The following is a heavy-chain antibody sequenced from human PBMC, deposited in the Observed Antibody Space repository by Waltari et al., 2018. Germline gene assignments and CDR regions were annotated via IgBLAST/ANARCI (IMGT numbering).Heavy chain of an antibody. D-gene: IGHD1-20*01. CDR2: IIPSFGRA. CDR3: ARPRYNWNPLPPIDYYYGMDV. CDR1: GGTFSSYA. Sequence: QVQLVQSGAEVKKPGSSVKVSCKASGGTFSSYAISWVRQAPGQGLEWMGGIIPSFGRANYAQKVQGSVTITADESTSTAYMELSSLRSEDTAVYYCARPRYNWNPLPPIDYYYGMDVWGQGTTVTVSS. V-gene: IGHV1-69*01. J-gene: IGHJ6*02.